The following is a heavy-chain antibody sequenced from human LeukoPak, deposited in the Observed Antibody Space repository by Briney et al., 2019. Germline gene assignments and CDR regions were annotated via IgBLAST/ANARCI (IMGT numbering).Heavy chain of an antibody. D-gene: IGHD1-14*01. J-gene: IGHJ5*02. CDR2: INHSGRT. CDR3: ARERSVLEPHMYNWFVP. V-gene: IGHV4-34*01. CDR1: GGSFSGYY. Sequence: SETLSFTCSVYGGSFSGYYWNWIRHPPGKGLEWIGEINHSGRTDYHPPLKSRVTISVDTSKNQFSLKLSSVTAADTPVYHCARERSVLEPHMYNWFVPWGEGTLVTVPS.